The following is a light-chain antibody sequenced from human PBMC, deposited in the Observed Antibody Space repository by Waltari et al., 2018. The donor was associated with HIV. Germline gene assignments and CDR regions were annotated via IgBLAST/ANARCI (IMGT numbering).Light chain of an antibody. J-gene: IGLJ3*02. CDR3: ATWDDSLSALWV. CDR1: SPNIGSNY. V-gene: IGLV1-47*01. Sequence: QSVLTQPPSASGTPGQRVTISCSGNSPNIGSNYVYWYQQLPGTTPRLGIFRNNQSHSGVPDRFSGSKSGTSASLAISGLRSEDEADYFCATWDDSLSALWVFGGGTKLTVL. CDR2: RNN.